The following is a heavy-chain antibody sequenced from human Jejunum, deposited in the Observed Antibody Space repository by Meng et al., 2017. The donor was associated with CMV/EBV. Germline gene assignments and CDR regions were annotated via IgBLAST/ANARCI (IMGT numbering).Heavy chain of an antibody. CDR3: ARGTPYCGGDCYYFDS. CDR1: GSSRSDVYY. J-gene: IGHJ4*02. D-gene: IGHD2-21*02. CDR2: LYYSGTT. Sequence: GSSRSDVYYCSWIRQSPGKGLEWIGSLYYSGTTHYNPSLKSRVTVSVDTSRNQFSLKLSSVTAADTAVYFCARGTPYCGGDCYYFDSWGQGILVTISS. V-gene: IGHV4-39*07.